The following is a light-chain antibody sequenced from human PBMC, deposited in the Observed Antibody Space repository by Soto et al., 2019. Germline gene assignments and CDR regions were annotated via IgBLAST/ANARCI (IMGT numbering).Light chain of an antibody. Sequence: VLTQSPGTLSLSPGDSATLSCRASQSVSSNLAWYQQKPGQAPRLLIYGAYTRATGIPARFSGSGSGTEFTLTINSLQSEDFAVYYCQQRSNWPPFTFGQGTRLEIK. CDR1: QSVSSN. J-gene: IGKJ5*01. CDR3: QQRSNWPPFT. V-gene: IGKV3-15*01. CDR2: GAY.